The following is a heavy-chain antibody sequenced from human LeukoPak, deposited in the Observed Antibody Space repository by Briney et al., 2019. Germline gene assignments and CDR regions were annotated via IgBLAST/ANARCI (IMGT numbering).Heavy chain of an antibody. CDR1: GYTFTSYY. V-gene: IGHV1-46*01. CDR3: ARDKRSTMIVVVSHYYYYYGMDV. CDR2: INPSGGST. Sequence: ASVKVSCKASGYTFTSYYMHWVRQAPGQGLEWMGIINPSGGSTSYAQKFQGRVTMTRDTSTSTVYMELSSLRSEDTAVYYCARDKRSTMIVVVSHYYYYYGMDVWGQGTTVTVSS. J-gene: IGHJ6*02. D-gene: IGHD3-22*01.